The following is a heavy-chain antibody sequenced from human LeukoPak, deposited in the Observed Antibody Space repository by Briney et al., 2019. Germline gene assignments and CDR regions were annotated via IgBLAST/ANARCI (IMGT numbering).Heavy chain of an antibody. CDR2: IYYSGST. Sequence: SETLSLTCTVSGGSISSYYWSWIRQPPGKGLEWIGYIYYSGSTNYNPSLKSRVTISVDTSKNQFSLKLSSVTAADTAVYYCAREASFGVGDWGQGTLVTVSS. D-gene: IGHD3-3*01. J-gene: IGHJ4*02. CDR3: AREASFGVGD. CDR1: GGSISSYY. V-gene: IGHV4-59*01.